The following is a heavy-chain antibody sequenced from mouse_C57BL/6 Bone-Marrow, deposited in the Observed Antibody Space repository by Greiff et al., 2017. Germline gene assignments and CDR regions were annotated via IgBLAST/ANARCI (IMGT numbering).Heavy chain of an antibody. CDR1: GFTFSSYA. J-gene: IGHJ2*01. Sequence: EVKLEESGGGLVKPGGSLKLSCAASGFTFSSYAMPWVRQTPEKRLEWVATISDGGSYTYYPDNVQGRFTITRDNAKNHLYLQVSHLKSEDTAMDYCAREAYDYDWGDYWGQGTTLTVSS. V-gene: IGHV5-4*01. D-gene: IGHD2-4*01. CDR3: AREAYDYDWGDY. CDR2: ISDGGSYT.